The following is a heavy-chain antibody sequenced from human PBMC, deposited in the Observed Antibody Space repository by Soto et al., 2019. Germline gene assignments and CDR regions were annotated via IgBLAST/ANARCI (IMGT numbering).Heavy chain of an antibody. Sequence: QVQLEQSGAEVKKPGDSMKVSCKASGYTFTTYGISWVRQAHGQGLEWMGWINGYNGNTDYPQKLQGRVTMTTDTSTSTAYMALRSLRSDDTAVYYCAREGSAPYYYYGMDVWGQGTTVTVSS. CDR2: INGYNGNT. J-gene: IGHJ6*02. V-gene: IGHV1-18*01. CDR1: GYTFTTYG. CDR3: AREGSAPYYYYGMDV. D-gene: IGHD6-19*01.